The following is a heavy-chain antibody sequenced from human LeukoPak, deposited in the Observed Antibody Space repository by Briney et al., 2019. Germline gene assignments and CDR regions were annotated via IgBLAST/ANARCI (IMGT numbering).Heavy chain of an antibody. CDR1: GYTFTSYA. D-gene: IGHD3-10*01. CDR3: ARDRSMVRGVIRWFDP. J-gene: IGHJ5*02. CDR2: INAGNGNT. Sequence: ASVKVSCKASGYTFTSYAMHWVRQAPGQRLEWMGWINAGNGNTKCSQKFQGRVTITRDTSASTAYMKLSSLRSEDTAVYYCARDRSMVRGVIRWFDPWGQGTLVTVSS. V-gene: IGHV1-3*01.